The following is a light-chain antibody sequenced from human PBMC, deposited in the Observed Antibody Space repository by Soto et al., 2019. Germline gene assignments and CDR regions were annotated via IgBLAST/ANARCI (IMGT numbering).Light chain of an antibody. V-gene: IGKV3-11*01. CDR1: QSISSY. Sequence: EIVLTQSPATLSLSPGERATFSCRASQSISSYLAWYQHKPGQAPRLLIYDASNRATGIPARFSGSGSGTDFTLTISSLEPEDFAFYYCQQRNNWPLTFGGGTKVDIK. CDR3: QQRNNWPLT. CDR2: DAS. J-gene: IGKJ4*01.